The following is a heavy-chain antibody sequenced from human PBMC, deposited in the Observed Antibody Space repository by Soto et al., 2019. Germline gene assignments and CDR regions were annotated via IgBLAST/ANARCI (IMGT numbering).Heavy chain of an antibody. J-gene: IGHJ4*02. CDR3: ARVKYYYDSSGYYLTDY. CDR1: GGTFISYA. CDR2: IIPIFGTA. D-gene: IGHD3-22*01. V-gene: IGHV1-69*06. Sequence: SVKVSCKASGGTFISYAIIWVRQAPGQGLEWMGGIIPIFGTANYAQKFQGRVTITADKSTSTAYMELSSLRSEDTAVYYCARVKYYYDSSGYYLTDYWGQGTLVTVSS.